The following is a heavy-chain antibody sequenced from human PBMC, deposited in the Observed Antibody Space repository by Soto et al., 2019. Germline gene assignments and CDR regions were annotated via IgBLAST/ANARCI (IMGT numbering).Heavy chain of an antibody. D-gene: IGHD6-19*01. Sequence: EVQLLESGGGLVQPGGSLRLSCAASGFTFSSYAMSWVRQAPGRGLEGVSAISGSGGSTYYADSVKGRFTISRDNSKNTLYLQMNSLRAEDTAVYYCANPTAVGVAVSFDYWGQGTLVTVSS. CDR3: ANPTAVGVAVSFDY. J-gene: IGHJ4*02. CDR2: ISGSGGST. V-gene: IGHV3-23*01. CDR1: GFTFSSYA.